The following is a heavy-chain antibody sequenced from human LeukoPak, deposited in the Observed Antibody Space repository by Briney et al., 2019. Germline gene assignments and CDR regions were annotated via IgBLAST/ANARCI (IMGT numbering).Heavy chain of an antibody. V-gene: IGHV1-18*01. Sequence: ASVKVSCKASGYTFTSYGISWVRQAPGQGLEWMGWISAYNGNTNYAQKLQGRVTMTTDTSTSTAYMELRSLRSDDTAVYYCARVRVLRFSEWFSTSGDYFDYWGQGTLVTVSS. J-gene: IGHJ4*02. D-gene: IGHD3-3*01. CDR2: ISAYNGNT. CDR1: GYTFTSYG. CDR3: ARVRVLRFSEWFSTSGDYFDY.